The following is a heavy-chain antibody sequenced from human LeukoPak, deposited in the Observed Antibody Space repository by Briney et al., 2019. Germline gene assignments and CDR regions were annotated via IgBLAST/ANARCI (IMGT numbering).Heavy chain of an antibody. V-gene: IGHV1-2*02. D-gene: IGHD4-23*01. CDR2: INPNSGGT. J-gene: IGHJ6*02. CDR3: ARGGLETAPGKYYHYVMDV. Sequence: ASVKVSCKASSYRFTDYYIYWVRQAPGQGLEWMGWINPNSGGTNYAQKFQGRVTMTRDTSISTAYMDLSRLTSDDTALYYCARGGLETAPGKYYHYVMDVWGQGTTVTVSS. CDR1: SYRFTDYY.